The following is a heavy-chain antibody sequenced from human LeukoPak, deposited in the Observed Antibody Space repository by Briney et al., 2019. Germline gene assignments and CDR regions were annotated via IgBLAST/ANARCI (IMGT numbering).Heavy chain of an antibody. J-gene: IGHJ3*02. V-gene: IGHV4-59*08. CDR3: ARHWLTDPFDI. Sequence: SEALSLTCTVSGDSVSIYYWSWIRQPPGKGLEWIGYIYYSGSTNYNPSLKSRVTMSVDTSKNQFSLKLSSVTAADTAVYYCARHWLTDPFDIWGQGTMVTVSS. CDR2: IYYSGST. CDR1: GDSVSIYY. D-gene: IGHD6-19*01.